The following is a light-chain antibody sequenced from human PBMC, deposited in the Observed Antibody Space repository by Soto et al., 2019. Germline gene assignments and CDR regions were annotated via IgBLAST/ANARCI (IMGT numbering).Light chain of an antibody. V-gene: IGKV3-11*01. CDR3: QQRYRWPET. J-gene: IGKJ1*01. CDR1: QSVTNF. CDR2: NAS. Sequence: IVLTHSSGTLSLYPGERATLSCRASQSVTNFLAWYQQKPGQSPSLLIYNASHRATGIPARFSGSGSGTDFTLTISSLEPEDFAVYYCQQRYRWPETFGQGTKVDIK.